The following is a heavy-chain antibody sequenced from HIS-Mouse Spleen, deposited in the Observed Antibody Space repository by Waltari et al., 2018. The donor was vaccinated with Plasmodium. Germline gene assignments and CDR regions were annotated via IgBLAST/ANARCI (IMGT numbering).Heavy chain of an antibody. V-gene: IGHV3-30*18. CDR1: GFTFRRCG. D-gene: IGHD6-13*01. CDR2: ISYDGSNK. Sequence: QVQLVESGGGVVQHGCALGVSCAASGFTFRRCGRPWVRRAPGKGLEWVAVISYDGSNKYYADSVKGRFTSSRDNSKNTLYLQMNSLRAEDTAVYYCAKDRRSSSWYVDYWGQGTLVTVSS. CDR3: AKDRRSSSWYVDY. J-gene: IGHJ4*02.